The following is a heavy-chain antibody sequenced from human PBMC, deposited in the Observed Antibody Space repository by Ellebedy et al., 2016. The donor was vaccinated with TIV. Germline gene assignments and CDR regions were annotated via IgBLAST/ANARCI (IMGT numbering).Heavy chain of an antibody. CDR1: GDPVSRVFPY. CDR2: MFYNGGN. D-gene: IGHD2-15*01. CDR3: ATASTGWRYGVDV. Sequence: SETLSLXXAVSGDPVSRVFPYWTWIRQPPGKGLEWIGHMFYNGGNQYNPSLKSRVFMSVDTSRNKFSLKLASVTAADSAIYFCATASTGWRYGVDVWGQGTPVTVSS. J-gene: IGHJ6*02. V-gene: IGHV4-61*01.